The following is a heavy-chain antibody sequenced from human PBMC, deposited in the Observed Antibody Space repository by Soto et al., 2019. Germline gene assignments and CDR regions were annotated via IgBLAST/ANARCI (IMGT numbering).Heavy chain of an antibody. CDR2: LIPIYGTA. V-gene: IGHV1-69*13. D-gene: IGHD2-15*01. Sequence: SVKVSCKASGGTLSSYVISWVRQAPGQGLEWMGGLIPIYGTANYAEKLQGRVTITADESTSTAYKELSRLRSADTAIYYCVWDCGGCSTGCCGYTWFDSWGQGTLVTVSS. J-gene: IGHJ5*01. CDR1: GGTLSSYV. CDR3: VWDCGGCSTGCCGYTWFDS.